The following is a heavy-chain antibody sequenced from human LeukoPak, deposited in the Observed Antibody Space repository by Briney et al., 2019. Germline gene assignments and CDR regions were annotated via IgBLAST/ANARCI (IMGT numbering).Heavy chain of an antibody. CDR2: INPNSGGT. CDR3: ARGNGDYGLQPFDY. CDR1: GYTFTGYY. D-gene: IGHD4-17*01. V-gene: IGHV1-2*04. Sequence: ASVKVSCKASGYTFTGYYMHWVRQAPGQGLEWMGWINPNSGGTNYAQKFQGWVTMTRDTSISTAYMELSRLRSDDTAVYYCARGNGDYGLQPFDYWGQGTLVTVSS. J-gene: IGHJ4*02.